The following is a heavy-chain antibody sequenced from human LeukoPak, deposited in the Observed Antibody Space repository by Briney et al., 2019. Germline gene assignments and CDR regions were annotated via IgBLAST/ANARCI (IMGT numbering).Heavy chain of an antibody. V-gene: IGHV4-61*08. CDR2: IDYSGNT. CDR3: ARWDVRFLGPNWFDP. D-gene: IGHD3-3*01. CDR1: GGSVTSSGFY. Sequence: PSETLSLTCTVSGGSVTSSGFYWSWIRQPPGKGLEWIGYIDYSGNTKYNPSLESRVTISVDTSRNQFSLKLTSVTAADTALYYCARWDVRFLGPNWFDPWGQGTLVTVSS. J-gene: IGHJ5*02.